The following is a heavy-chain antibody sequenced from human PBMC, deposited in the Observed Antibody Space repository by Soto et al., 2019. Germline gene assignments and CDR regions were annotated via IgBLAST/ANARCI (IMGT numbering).Heavy chain of an antibody. D-gene: IGHD3-10*01. V-gene: IGHV1-69*13. Sequence: SWKVSYKSSVGPSSNYADTCVRRAPGHGLEWMGGVMPLFTTANYAQKFHGSLTITADESTRTIYMELRGLTSDDTAVYYCARVLGSGSYYDDDYWGQGTRVTVSS. CDR2: VMPLFTTA. J-gene: IGHJ4*02. CDR3: ARVLGSGSYYDDDY. CDR1: VGPSSNYA.